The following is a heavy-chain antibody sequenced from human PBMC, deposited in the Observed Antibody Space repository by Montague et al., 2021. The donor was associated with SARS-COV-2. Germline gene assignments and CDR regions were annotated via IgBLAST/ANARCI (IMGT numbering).Heavy chain of an antibody. Sequence: SETLSLTCTVSGYSINSGYHWGWIRQPPGKGLEWIGSFYHGGSTYYNPSLKSRVTISEDTSKNQFSLKLSSVTAADTAVYYCARAAMNTATKTDYWGQGTLVTVSS. V-gene: IGHV4-38-2*02. D-gene: IGHD1/OR15-1a*01. CDR3: ARAAMNTATKTDY. CDR1: GYSINSGYH. J-gene: IGHJ4*02. CDR2: FYHGGST.